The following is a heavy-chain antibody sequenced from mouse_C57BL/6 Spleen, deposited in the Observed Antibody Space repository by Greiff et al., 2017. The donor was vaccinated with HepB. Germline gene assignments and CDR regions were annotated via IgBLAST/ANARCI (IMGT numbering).Heavy chain of an antibody. CDR2: FYPGSGSI. J-gene: IGHJ1*03. V-gene: IGHV1-62-2*01. CDR1: GYTFTEYT. D-gene: IGHD1-2*01. Sequence: QVQLQQSGAELVKPGASVKLSCKASGYTFTEYTIHWVKQRSGQGLEWIGCFYPGSGSIKYNEKFKDKATLTADKSSSTVYMELSRLTSEDSAVYFCARHEAPSLLRIGYFDVWGTGTTVTVSS. CDR3: ARHEAPSLLRIGYFDV.